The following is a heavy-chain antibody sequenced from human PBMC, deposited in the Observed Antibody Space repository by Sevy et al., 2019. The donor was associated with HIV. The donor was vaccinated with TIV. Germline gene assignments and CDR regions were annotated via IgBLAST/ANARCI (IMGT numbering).Heavy chain of an antibody. V-gene: IGHV3-30*18. J-gene: IGHJ6*02. CDR2: ISYDGSNK. CDR3: ANDQGRYSYRLPGYYDYCIDV. CDR1: GFTFSSYG. D-gene: IGHD5-18*01. Sequence: GGSLRLSCAASGFTFSSYGMHWVRQAPGKGLEWVAVISYDGSNKYYADSLKGRFTISRDNSKNTLSLQMNSLRAEDNVLYYCANDQGRYSYRLPGYYDYCIDVWGQGTTVTVSS.